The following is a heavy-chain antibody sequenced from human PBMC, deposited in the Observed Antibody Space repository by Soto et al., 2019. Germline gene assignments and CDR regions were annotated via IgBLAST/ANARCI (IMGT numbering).Heavy chain of an antibody. Sequence: EVQLVASGGGLVQPGGSLRLSCAASGFTFSRYAMHWVRQAPGKGLEYVSAINSNGGSTYYADSVKGRVTISRDNSPNTLYLQMGSLRAEDMAVYYCTRIGYGSGHTPYYYYGMDVWRQGTTVTVSS. CDR3: TRIGYGSGHTPYYYYGMDV. D-gene: IGHD3-10*01. CDR2: INSNGGST. J-gene: IGHJ6*02. CDR1: GFTFSRYA. V-gene: IGHV3-64*07.